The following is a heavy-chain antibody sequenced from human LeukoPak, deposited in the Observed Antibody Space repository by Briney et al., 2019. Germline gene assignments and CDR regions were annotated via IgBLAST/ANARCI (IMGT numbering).Heavy chain of an antibody. CDR1: GFTFSDYY. Sequence: GGSLRLSCAASGFTFSDYYMSWIRQAPGKGLEWVSYISSSGSTIYYADSVKGRFTISRDNAKNSLYLQMNSLRAEDTAVYYCARDSSSWLYYYGMDVWGQGTTVTVSS. CDR2: ISSSGSTI. J-gene: IGHJ6*02. D-gene: IGHD6-13*01. CDR3: ARDSSSWLYYYGMDV. V-gene: IGHV3-11*01.